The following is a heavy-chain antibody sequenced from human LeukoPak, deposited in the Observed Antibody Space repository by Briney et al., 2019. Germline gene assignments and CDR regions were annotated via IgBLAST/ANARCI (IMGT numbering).Heavy chain of an antibody. J-gene: IGHJ4*02. V-gene: IGHV4-38-2*02. CDR1: GYSISSGYY. CDR3: AGTTGNYDYVWGSYDY. CDR2: IYHSGST. Sequence: SETLSLTCTVSGYSISSGYYWGWIRQPPGKGLEWIGSIYHSGSTYYNPSLKSRVTISVDTSKNQFSLKLSSVTAADTAVYYCAGTTGNYDYVWGSYDYWGQGTLVTVSS. D-gene: IGHD3-16*01.